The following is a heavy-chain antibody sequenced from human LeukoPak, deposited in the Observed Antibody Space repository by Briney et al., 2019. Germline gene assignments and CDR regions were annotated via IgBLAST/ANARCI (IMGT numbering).Heavy chain of an antibody. D-gene: IGHD3-3*01. CDR3: TVGLRFLEWLLSAFDY. V-gene: IGHV1-2*02. J-gene: IGHJ4*02. CDR1: GYTFTGYY. Sequence: GASVKVSCKASGYTFTGYYMHWVRQAHGQGLERMGWINPNSGGTNYAQKSQGRVTMTRDTSISTAYMEQSRLRSEDTAVYYCTVGLRFLEWLLSAFDYWGQGTLVTVSS. CDR2: INPNSGGT.